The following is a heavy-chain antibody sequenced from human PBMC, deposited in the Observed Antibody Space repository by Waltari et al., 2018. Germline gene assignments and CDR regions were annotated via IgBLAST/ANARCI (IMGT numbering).Heavy chain of an antibody. Sequence: QVQLVESGGGVVQPGGSLRLSCAASGFTFSSYGMHWVRQAPGKGLEWVAFIRYDGSNKYYADSVKGRFTISRDNSKNTLYLQMNSLRAEDTAVYYCAKDGTYYEAQAFDIWGQGTMVTVSS. CDR2: IRYDGSNK. V-gene: IGHV3-30*02. D-gene: IGHD3-22*01. J-gene: IGHJ3*02. CDR3: AKDGTYYEAQAFDI. CDR1: GFTFSSYG.